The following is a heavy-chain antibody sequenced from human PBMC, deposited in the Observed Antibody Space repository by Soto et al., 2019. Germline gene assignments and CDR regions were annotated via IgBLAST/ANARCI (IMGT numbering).Heavy chain of an antibody. D-gene: IGHD2-21*01. CDR2: IYVTGAV. J-gene: IGHJ5*02. Sequence: SETMYLTCSVSGAALNSGNYYWSWIRQVPGKGLEWIGHIYVTGAVDYNPSLRDRITISQDTSERQFSLNLRLVTAADTAVYYCARLRIATNNYKWFDPWGQGTLVTVSS. CDR3: ARLRIATNNYKWFDP. V-gene: IGHV4-31*03. CDR1: GAALNSGNYY.